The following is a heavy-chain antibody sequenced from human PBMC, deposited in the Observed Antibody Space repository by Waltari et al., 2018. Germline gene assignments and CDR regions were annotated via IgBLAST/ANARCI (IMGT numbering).Heavy chain of an antibody. CDR1: GLTFSSYW. Sequence: EVQLVESGGGLVQPGGSLRLACAASGLTFSSYWMHWVRQVPGKGLVGVLRSSPVGSGADYADSGRGRVTSSRDKAKNRRYLQLNRLRAEDTAVYYCARGPVTGSGSYYVGDYWGQGTRVTVSA. J-gene: IGHJ4*02. CDR3: ARGPVTGSGSYYVGDY. D-gene: IGHD1-26*01. CDR2: SSPVGSGA. V-gene: IGHV3-74*01.